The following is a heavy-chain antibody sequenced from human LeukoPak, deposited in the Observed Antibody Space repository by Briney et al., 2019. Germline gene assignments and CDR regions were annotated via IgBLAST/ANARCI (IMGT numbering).Heavy chain of an antibody. CDR3: ARDAYSNGYDYYGMDV. CDR1: GYTFTGYH. J-gene: IGHJ6*02. Sequence: ASVKVSYKASGYTFTGYHMHWVRPAPGQGLEWMGWINPNSGGTKYAQTFQGRVTMTRDTSISTAYMELSSLRSDDTAVYYCARDAYSNGYDYYGMDVWGQGTTVTVSS. V-gene: IGHV1-2*02. CDR2: INPNSGGT. D-gene: IGHD5-18*01.